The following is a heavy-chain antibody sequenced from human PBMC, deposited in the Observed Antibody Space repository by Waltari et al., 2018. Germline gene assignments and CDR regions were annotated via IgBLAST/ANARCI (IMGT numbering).Heavy chain of an antibody. CDR2: ISAYNGNT. V-gene: IGHV1-18*01. J-gene: IGHJ6*02. Sequence: QVQLVQSGAEVKKPGASVKVSCKASGYTFTSYGISWVRPAPGQGLEWMGWISAYNGNTNYEQKLQGRVTMTTDTSTRTAYRELRSLISDDTAVYYCARRGISSTSWVTYYYGMDVWGQGTTVTVS. CDR3: ARRGISSTSWVTYYYGMDV. D-gene: IGHD2-2*01. CDR1: GYTFTSYG.